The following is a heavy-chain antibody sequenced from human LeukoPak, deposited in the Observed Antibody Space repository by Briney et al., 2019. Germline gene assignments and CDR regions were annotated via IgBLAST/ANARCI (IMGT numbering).Heavy chain of an antibody. CDR3: ARYCSGSSCFHYGMDA. V-gene: IGHV5-51*01. CDR2: IYPGDSET. D-gene: IGHD2-15*01. J-gene: IGHJ6*02. CDR1: GYNFINHW. Sequence: GESLKISCKGSGYNFINHWIGWVRQMPGKGLEWMGIIYPGDSETRYSPSFQGQVTISDDKSISTAYLQWSSLKASDTAMYYCARYCSGSSCFHYGMDAWGQGTTVTVSS.